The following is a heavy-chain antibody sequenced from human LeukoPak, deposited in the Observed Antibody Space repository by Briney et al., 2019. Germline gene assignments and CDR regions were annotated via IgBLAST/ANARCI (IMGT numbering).Heavy chain of an antibody. Sequence: GSSVKVSCRASETFSSHAITWVRQAPGQGLEWMGRITPIVDLVNSAQKFQGRVTFTADKSTTTAYMELSSLRSEDTAVYYCARAEEDRSGSFCGGYWGQGTLITVSS. CDR2: ITPIVDLV. CDR1: ETFSSHA. CDR3: ARAEEDRSGSFCGGY. V-gene: IGHV1-69*04. J-gene: IGHJ4*02. D-gene: IGHD3-10*01.